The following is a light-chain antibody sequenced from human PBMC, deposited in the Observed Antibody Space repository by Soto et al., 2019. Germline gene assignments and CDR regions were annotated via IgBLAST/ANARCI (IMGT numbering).Light chain of an antibody. Sequence: QTVVTQEPSFSVSPGGTVTLTCGLSSGSVSTSYYPSWYQQTPGQAPRTLIYSTNTRSSGVPDRFSGSILGNKAALTITGAQADDESDYYCVLYMGSCSWVFGGGTQLTVL. CDR1: SGSVSTSYY. V-gene: IGLV8-61*01. CDR2: STN. J-gene: IGLJ3*02. CDR3: VLYMGSCSWV.